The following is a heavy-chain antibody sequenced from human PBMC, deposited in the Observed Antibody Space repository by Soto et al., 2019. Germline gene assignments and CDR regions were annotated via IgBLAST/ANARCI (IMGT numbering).Heavy chain of an antibody. Sequence: PGGSLGLSCAASGFTFSSYSMNWVRQAPGKGLEWVSYISSSSSTIYYADSVKGRFTISRDNAKNSLYLQMNSRRAEDTAVYYCARDKVRSAFDYWGQGTLVTVSS. CDR2: ISSSSSTI. V-gene: IGHV3-48*01. D-gene: IGHD3-10*01. J-gene: IGHJ4*02. CDR1: GFTFSSYS. CDR3: ARDKVRSAFDY.